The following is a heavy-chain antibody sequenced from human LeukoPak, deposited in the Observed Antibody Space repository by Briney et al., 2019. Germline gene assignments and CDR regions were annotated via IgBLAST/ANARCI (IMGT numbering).Heavy chain of an antibody. CDR1: GYSISSGYY. Sequence: SETLSLTCAVSGYSISSGYYWCCIRQPPGKGLEGIGTIYHSGSTYYKPSLKSRVTISVDTSKNQFSLKLSSVTAADTAVYYCASADSSGYFYVAYWGQGTLVAVSS. CDR3: ASADSSGYFYVAY. V-gene: IGHV4-38-2*01. J-gene: IGHJ4*02. D-gene: IGHD3-22*01. CDR2: IYHSGST.